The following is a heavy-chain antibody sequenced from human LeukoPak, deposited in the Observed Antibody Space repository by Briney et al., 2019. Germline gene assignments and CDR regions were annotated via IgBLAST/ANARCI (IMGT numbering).Heavy chain of an antibody. V-gene: IGHV3-48*03. CDR3: ARVRAYYDFWSGRSGY. CDR2: IGSSGSTV. CDR1: GFTFSSYE. D-gene: IGHD3-3*01. J-gene: IGHJ4*02. Sequence: PGGSLRLSCAASGFTFSSYEMNWVRQAPGKGLEWVSYIGSSGSTVYYADSVKGRFTISRDNAKNSLYLQMNSLRAEDTAVYYCARVRAYYDFWSGRSGYWGQGTLVTVSS.